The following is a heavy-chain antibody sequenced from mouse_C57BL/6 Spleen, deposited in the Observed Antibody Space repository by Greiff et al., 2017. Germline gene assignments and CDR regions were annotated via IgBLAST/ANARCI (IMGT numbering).Heavy chain of an antibody. CDR2: IWWDDDK. CDR3: VRILYYDQPWFAY. V-gene: IGHV8-8*01. CDR1: GFSLSTFGMG. D-gene: IGHD2-4*01. J-gene: IGHJ3*01. Sequence: QVTLKESGPGILQPSQTLSLTCSFSGFSLSTFGMGVGWIRQPSGKGLEWLAHIWWDDDKYYNPALKSRLTISKDTSKHQVFLKIANVDTADTATYYCVRILYYDQPWFAYWGQGTLVTVSA.